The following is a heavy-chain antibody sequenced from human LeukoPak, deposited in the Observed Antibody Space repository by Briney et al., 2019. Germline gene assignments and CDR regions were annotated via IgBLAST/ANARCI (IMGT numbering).Heavy chain of an antibody. CDR2: IYYSGST. V-gene: IGHV4-31*03. Sequence: SETLSLTCTVSGGSISSGGYYWSWIRQHPGKGLEWIGYIYYSGSTYYNPPLQSRVTISMDTSKNQFTLNLSSVTAADTAVYYCARRAPSAGYFDLWGRGTLVTVSS. CDR3: ARRAPSAGYFDL. CDR1: GGSISSGGYY. J-gene: IGHJ2*01.